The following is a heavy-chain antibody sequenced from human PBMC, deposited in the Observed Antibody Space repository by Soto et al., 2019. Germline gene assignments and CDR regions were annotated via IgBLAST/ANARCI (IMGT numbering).Heavy chain of an antibody. Sequence: GGSLRLSCAASGFTFSSYWMHWVPQAPGKGLVWVSRINSDGSSTSYADSVKGRFTISRDNAKNTLYLQMNSLRAEDTAVYYCARGIGATGNDAFDIWGQGTMVTVSS. J-gene: IGHJ3*02. D-gene: IGHD5-12*01. CDR1: GFTFSSYW. CDR2: INSDGSST. V-gene: IGHV3-74*01. CDR3: ARGIGATGNDAFDI.